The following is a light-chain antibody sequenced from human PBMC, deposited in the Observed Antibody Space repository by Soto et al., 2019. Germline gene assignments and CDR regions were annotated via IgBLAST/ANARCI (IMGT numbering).Light chain of an antibody. J-gene: IGLJ1*01. CDR3: GSWDSSLSAYV. V-gene: IGLV1-51*01. CDR1: SSNIGGNS. Sequence: SVLTQPRSVSAAPVQRVTISCSGSSSNIGGNSVSWYQQLPGTAPKLLIYDDDKRPSGIPDRFSGSKSGTSATLGITGFQTGDEADYYCGSWDSSLSAYVFGTGTKVTVL. CDR2: DDD.